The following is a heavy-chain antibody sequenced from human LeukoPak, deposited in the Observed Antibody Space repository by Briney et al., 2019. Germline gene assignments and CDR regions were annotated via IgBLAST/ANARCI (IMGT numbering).Heavy chain of an antibody. V-gene: IGHV3-74*01. Sequence: GGSLRLSCAASGFIFSDYWMHWVRHVPGKGPVWVSRMNGDGTTTNYADSVKGRFTISRDNAKNTLYLQMNSLRAEDTAVYYCARDWWFDPWGQGTLVTVSS. CDR3: ARDWWFDP. CDR1: GFIFSDYW. J-gene: IGHJ5*02. CDR2: MNGDGTTT.